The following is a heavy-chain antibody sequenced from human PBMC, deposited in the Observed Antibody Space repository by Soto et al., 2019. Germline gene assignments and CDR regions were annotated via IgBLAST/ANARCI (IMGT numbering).Heavy chain of an antibody. CDR2: VYYSGST. CDR3: ARDGYGDQGKYGMDV. J-gene: IGHJ6*02. V-gene: IGHV4-59*01. CDR1: GGSISSYY. Sequence: PSETLSLTCTVSGGSISSYYWSWIRQPPGKGLEWIGYVYYSGSTNDNPSLKSRVTISVDTSKNQFSLKLSSVTAADTAVYYCARDGYGDQGKYGMDVWGQGTTVTVSS. D-gene: IGHD4-17*01.